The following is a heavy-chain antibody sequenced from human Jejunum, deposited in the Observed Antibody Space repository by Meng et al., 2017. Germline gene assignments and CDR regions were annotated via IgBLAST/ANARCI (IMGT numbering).Heavy chain of an antibody. CDR1: GYTFSHYA. Sequence: QVQVVQSGLELKKPGASVKGSCKASGYTFSHYAINWLRQAPGQGLEWMGWIDTNTGNPMYAQGFIGRVVFSLDTSVSTAYLQISSLKADDTAVYYCTRDGYSDCSSTSCFDYWGQGTLVTVSS. CDR3: TRDGYSDCSSTSCFDY. J-gene: IGHJ4*02. CDR2: IDTNTGNP. D-gene: IGHD2-2*01. V-gene: IGHV7-4-1*02.